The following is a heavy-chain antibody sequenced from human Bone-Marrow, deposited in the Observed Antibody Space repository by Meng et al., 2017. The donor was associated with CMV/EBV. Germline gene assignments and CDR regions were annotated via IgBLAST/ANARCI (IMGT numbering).Heavy chain of an antibody. D-gene: IGHD2-2*01. CDR1: GFTFSSYS. Sequence: GGSLRLSCAASGFTFSSYSMNWVRQAPGKGLEWVSSISSSSYIYYADSVKGRFTISRDNAKNSLYLQMNSLRAEDTAVYYCARDGLKGYCSSTSCYCYWCQGTLVTVSS. V-gene: IGHV3-21*01. CDR3: ARDGLKGYCSSTSCYCY. CDR2: ISSSSYI. J-gene: IGHJ4*02.